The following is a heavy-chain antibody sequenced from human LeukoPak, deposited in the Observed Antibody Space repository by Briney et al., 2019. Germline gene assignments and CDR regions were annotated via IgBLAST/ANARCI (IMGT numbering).Heavy chain of an antibody. CDR3: ARSMRAYHYDSSDYYPQDYNFYPQDYNFGMEV. V-gene: IGHV1-46*01. Sequence: GASVNVSCKAPGYTFTSYYMHWVRQAPGQGLEWMGIINPSGGSTSYAQKFQGRVTMTRDTSTSTVYMELSSLRSEDTAVYYCARSMRAYHYDSSDYYPQDYNFYPQDYNFGMEVWGQGTTVTVSS. CDR1: GYTFTSYY. D-gene: IGHD3-22*01. J-gene: IGHJ6*02. CDR2: INPSGGST.